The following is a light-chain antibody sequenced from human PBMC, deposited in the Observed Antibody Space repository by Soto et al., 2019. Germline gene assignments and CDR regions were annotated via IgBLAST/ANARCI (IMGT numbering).Light chain of an antibody. Sequence: QSALTQPASVSGSPGQSITISCTGTSSDVGGYNYVSWYQQHPGKAPKVMIYDGSNRPSGVSNRFSGSKSGNTASLTISGLQAEDEADYYCSSYTSSSTWVFGGVTKLTVL. CDR3: SSYTSSSTWV. CDR1: SSDVGGYNY. CDR2: DGS. J-gene: IGLJ3*02. V-gene: IGLV2-14*01.